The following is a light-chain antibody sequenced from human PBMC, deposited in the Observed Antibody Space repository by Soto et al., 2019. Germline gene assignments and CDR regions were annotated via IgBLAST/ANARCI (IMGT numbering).Light chain of an antibody. CDR3: QQAHRYPLT. V-gene: IGKV1-9*01. CDR1: QGISSD. J-gene: IGKJ4*01. CDR2: TAA. Sequence: DIQLTQSPSFLSASVGDRVTITCRASQGISSDFAWYQVKPGKVPKLLMYTAATLQSGVPSRFSGGGSGTEITLTISSLQPEDSATYYCQQAHRYPLTFRGGTKVEIK.